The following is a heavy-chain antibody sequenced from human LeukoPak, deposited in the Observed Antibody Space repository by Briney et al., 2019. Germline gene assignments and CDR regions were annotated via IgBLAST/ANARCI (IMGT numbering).Heavy chain of an antibody. V-gene: IGHV3-53*01. Sequence: GGSLRLSCAASGFTVSSSYMSWVRQAPGKGLEWVSVIYSGGSTYYADSVKGRFTISRDNSKNTLYLQMNSLRAEDTAVYYCARESYRSFDYWGQGTLATVSS. CDR3: ARESYRSFDY. CDR2: IYSGGST. J-gene: IGHJ4*02. CDR1: GFTVSSSY.